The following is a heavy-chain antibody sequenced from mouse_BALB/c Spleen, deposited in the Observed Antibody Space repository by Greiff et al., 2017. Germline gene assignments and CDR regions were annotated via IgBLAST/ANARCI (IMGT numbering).Heavy chain of an antibody. CDR3: ASEKGGNLDY. CDR2: ISSGGSYT. D-gene: IGHD2-1*01. Sequence: EVQGVESGGGLVKPGGSLKLSCAASGFTFSSYAMSWVRQSPEKRLAWVAEISSGGSYTYYPDTVTGRFTISRDNAKNTLYLEMSSLRSEDTAMYYCASEKGGNLDYWGQGTTLTVSS. V-gene: IGHV5-9-4*01. CDR1: GFTFSSYA. J-gene: IGHJ2*01.